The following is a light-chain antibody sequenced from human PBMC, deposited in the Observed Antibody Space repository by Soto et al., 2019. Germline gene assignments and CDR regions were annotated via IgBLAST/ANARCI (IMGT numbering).Light chain of an antibody. V-gene: IGLV2-23*02. CDR2: EVS. Sequence: QSVLTQPASVSGSPGQSITISCTGTSSDVGSYNLVSWYQQHPGKAPKLMIYEVSKRPSGVSNRFSGSKSGNTASLTISGLQAEDEADYYCCSYAGSSTFPLFGGGTKVTVL. CDR3: CSYAGSSTFPL. J-gene: IGLJ2*01. CDR1: SSDVGSYNL.